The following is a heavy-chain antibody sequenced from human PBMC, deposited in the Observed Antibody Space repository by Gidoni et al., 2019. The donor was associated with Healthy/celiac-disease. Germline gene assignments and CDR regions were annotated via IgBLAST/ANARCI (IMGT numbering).Heavy chain of an antibody. CDR3: TRKYYYDSSGYMDV. CDR1: GCTCGGSA. J-gene: IGHJ6*02. CDR2: IRSKANCYAP. D-gene: IGHD3-22*01. Sequence: EVQRVESGGGWVQRGGSRKLSGAASGCTCGGSAIHGVRQASGQGLELVGRIRSKANCYAPAYAASVKGRFTISRADSTNTAYLQMHSLKTEDTAVYSCTRKYYYDSSGYMDVWGQGTTVTVSS. V-gene: IGHV3-73*02.